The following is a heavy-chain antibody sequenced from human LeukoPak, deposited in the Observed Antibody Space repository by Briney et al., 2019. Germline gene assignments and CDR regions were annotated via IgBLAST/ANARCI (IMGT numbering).Heavy chain of an antibody. D-gene: IGHD1-26*01. CDR3: ARRVPVGPPDF. J-gene: IGHJ4*02. V-gene: IGHV5-51*01. Sequence: GESLKISCKVSGYSFTTYWIVWVRQMSGKGLEYLGIIYPGDPDTKYSPSCQGQVTMSVDKSISTAYLQWSSLKSSDTAIYYCARRVPVGPPDFWGQGTLVTVSS. CDR1: GYSFTTYW. CDR2: IYPGDPDT.